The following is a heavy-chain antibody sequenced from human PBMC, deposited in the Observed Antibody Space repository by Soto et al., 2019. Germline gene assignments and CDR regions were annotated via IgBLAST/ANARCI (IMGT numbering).Heavy chain of an antibody. CDR2: IRSKTYGGTT. V-gene: IGHV3-49*03. J-gene: IGHJ3*02. D-gene: IGHD3-10*01. CDR1: GFTYGDYA. CDR3: AREVIRHWEAFDI. Sequence: GGSLRLSCTASGFTYGDYAMSWFRQAPGKGLEWVSFIRSKTYGGTTEYAASVKGRFTISNDDSNSTAYLQMNSLNTEDSAVYYCAREVIRHWEAFDIWGQGTMVTVSS.